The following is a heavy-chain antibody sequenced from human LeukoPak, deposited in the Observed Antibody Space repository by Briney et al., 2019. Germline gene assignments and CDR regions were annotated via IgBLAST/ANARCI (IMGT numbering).Heavy chain of an antibody. V-gene: IGHV4-39*07. Sequence: SETLSLTCTVSGGSISSSSYYWGWIRQPPGKGLEWIGSIYHSGSTYYNPSLKSRVTISVDTSKNQFSLKLSSVTAADTAVYYCARVEAEYEWLEYDYDSSGYYYFDYWGQGTLVTVSS. J-gene: IGHJ4*02. CDR1: GGSISSSSYY. CDR2: IYHSGST. D-gene: IGHD3-22*01. CDR3: ARVEAEYEWLEYDYDSSGYYYFDY.